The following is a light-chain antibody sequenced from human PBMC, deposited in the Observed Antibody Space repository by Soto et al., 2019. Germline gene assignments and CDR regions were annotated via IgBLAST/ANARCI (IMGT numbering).Light chain of an antibody. CDR2: GVS. V-gene: IGLV2-14*01. Sequence: QSVLTQPASVSGSPGQSITISCTGTSSDVGGYNYVSWYQQHPGKAPKLIIYGVSNWPSGVSDRFSGSKSGNTASLTISGLQPEDEADYYCSSFTSSSTFVFGTGTKVTVL. CDR1: SSDVGGYNY. CDR3: SSFTSSSTFV. J-gene: IGLJ1*01.